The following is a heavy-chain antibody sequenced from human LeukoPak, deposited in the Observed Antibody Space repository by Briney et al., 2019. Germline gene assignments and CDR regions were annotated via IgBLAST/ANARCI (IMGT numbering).Heavy chain of an antibody. V-gene: IGHV3-66*01. CDR1: GFTVSSNY. D-gene: IGHD6-19*01. CDR3: ARDGRGWADY. J-gene: IGHJ4*02. Sequence: GGSLRLSCAASGFTVSSNYMGWVRQAPGKGLEWVSVIYSGGSTNYVDSVKGRFTISRDNSKNTLYLQMNSLRAEDTAVYYCARDGRGWADYWGQGTLVTVSS. CDR2: IYSGGST.